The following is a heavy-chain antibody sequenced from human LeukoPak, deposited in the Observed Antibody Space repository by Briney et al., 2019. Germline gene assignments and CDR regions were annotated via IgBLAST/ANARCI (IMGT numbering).Heavy chain of an antibody. V-gene: IGHV3-23*01. CDR3: AKWPMIVVVITDDY. CDR1: GFTFSSYA. D-gene: IGHD3-22*01. CDR2: ISGSGGST. J-gene: IGHJ4*02. Sequence: GGSLRLSCAASGFTFSSYAMSWVRQAPGKGLEWVSAISGSGGSTYYADSVKGRFTISRDNSKNTLYLQMNSLRAEDTAVYYCAKWPMIVVVITDDYWGQGTLVTVSS.